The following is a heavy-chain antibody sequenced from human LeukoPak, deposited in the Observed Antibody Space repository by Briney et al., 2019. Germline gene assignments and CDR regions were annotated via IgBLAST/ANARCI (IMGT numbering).Heavy chain of an antibody. Sequence: SETLSLTCAVYGGSFSGYYWSWIRQPPGKGLEWIGEINHSGSTNYNPSLKSRVTISVDTSKNQFSLKLSSVTAADTAVYYCARGYGGAARPPLYYYYGMDVWGQGTTVTVSS. D-gene: IGHD6-6*01. V-gene: IGHV4-34*01. CDR1: GGSFSGYY. CDR2: INHSGST. J-gene: IGHJ6*02. CDR3: ARGYGGAARPPLYYYYGMDV.